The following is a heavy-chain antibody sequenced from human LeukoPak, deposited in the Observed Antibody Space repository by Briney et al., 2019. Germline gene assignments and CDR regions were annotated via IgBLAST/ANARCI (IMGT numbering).Heavy chain of an antibody. J-gene: IGHJ4*02. D-gene: IGHD4-11*01. CDR1: GYTFTGYY. CDR3: ARDAIVRDYSNSDY. CDR2: INPNSGGT. Sequence: EASVKVSCKASGYTFTGYYIHWVRQAPGQGLEWMGWINPNSGGTNYAQKFQGRVTMTRDTSISTAYMELSRLTSDDTAVYYCARDAIVRDYSNSDYWGQGTLVTVSS. V-gene: IGHV1-2*02.